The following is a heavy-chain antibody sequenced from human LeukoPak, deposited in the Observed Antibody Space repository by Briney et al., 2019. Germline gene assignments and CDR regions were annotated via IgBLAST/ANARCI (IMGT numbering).Heavy chain of an antibody. CDR3: ARRLAGPTYFDY. V-gene: IGHV4-34*01. CDR2: INHSGST. D-gene: IGHD6-19*01. J-gene: IGHJ4*02. CDR1: GGSFRGYY. Sequence: PSETLSLTCAVYGGSFRGYYWSWIRQPPGRGLEGIGEINHSGSTNYNPSLKSRITISVDPSKNQFSLKLSSVTAADTAVYYCARRLAGPTYFDYWGQGTLVTVSS.